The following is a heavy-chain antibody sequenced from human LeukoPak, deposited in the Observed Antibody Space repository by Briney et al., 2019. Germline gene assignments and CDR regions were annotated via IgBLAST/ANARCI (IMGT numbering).Heavy chain of an antibody. CDR3: AKYYGDYAYYYYMDV. CDR1: GFTFSSYA. Sequence: GGSLRLSCAASGFTFSSYAMSWVRQAPGKGLEWVSAISGSGGSTYYADSVKGRFTISRDNSKNTLYLQMNRLRAEDTAVYYCAKYYGDYAYYYYMDVWGKGTTVTVSS. V-gene: IGHV3-23*01. J-gene: IGHJ6*03. D-gene: IGHD4-17*01. CDR2: ISGSGGST.